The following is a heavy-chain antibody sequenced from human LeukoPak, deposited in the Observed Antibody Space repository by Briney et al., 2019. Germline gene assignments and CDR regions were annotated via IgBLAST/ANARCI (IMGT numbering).Heavy chain of an antibody. CDR3: ARADGDRDGYNFWFDP. Sequence: SQTLSLTFAISGDSVSRNSAAWNWLKQSPARGLEWLGRTYYRAKWYNDYAVAVESRITINPATSKNQFSLQLNPVTPEDTAVYYCARADGDRDGYNFWFDPWGQGTLVTVSS. CDR2: TYYRAKWYN. J-gene: IGHJ5*02. V-gene: IGHV6-1*01. CDR1: GDSVSRNSAA. D-gene: IGHD5-24*01.